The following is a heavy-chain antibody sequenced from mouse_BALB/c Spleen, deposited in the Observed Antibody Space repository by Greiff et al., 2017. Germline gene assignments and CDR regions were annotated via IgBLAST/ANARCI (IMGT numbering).Heavy chain of an antibody. CDR3: ARLGNYFDY. V-gene: IGHV5-17*03. J-gene: IGHJ2*01. Sequence: EVMLVESGGGLVQPGGSRKLSCAASGFTFSSFGMHWVRQAPEKGLEWVAYISSGSSTIYYADTVKGRFTISRDNAKNTLYLQMSSLKSEDTAMYYCARLGNYFDYWGQGTTLTVSS. CDR1: GFTFSSFG. CDR2: ISSGSSTI. D-gene: IGHD2-14*01.